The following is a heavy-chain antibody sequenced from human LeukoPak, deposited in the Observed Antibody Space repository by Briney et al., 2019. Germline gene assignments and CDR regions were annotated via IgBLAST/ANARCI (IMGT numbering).Heavy chain of an antibody. CDR2: INPNSGGT. V-gene: IGHV1-2*02. J-gene: IGHJ6*03. CDR1: GYTFTGYY. D-gene: IGHD1-7*01. CDR3: ARDQAKGRNWNYITRGDYYYYMDV. Sequence: ASVKVSCKASGYTFTGYYMHWVRQAPGQGLEWMGWINPNSGGTNYAQKFQGRVTMTRDTSISTAYMELSRLRSDDTAVYYCARDQAKGRNWNYITRGDYYYYMDVWGKGTTVTVSS.